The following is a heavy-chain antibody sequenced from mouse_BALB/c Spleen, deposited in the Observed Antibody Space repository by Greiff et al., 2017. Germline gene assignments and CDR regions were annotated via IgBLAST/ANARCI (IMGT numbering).Heavy chain of an antibody. D-gene: IGHD1-1*01. CDR3: ARGGYYEDAMDY. J-gene: IGHJ4*01. CDR1: GYTFTSYW. CDR2: INPSTGYT. Sequence: VQLQQSGAELVRSGASVKMSCKASGYTFTSYWMHWVKQRPGQGLEWIGYINPSTGYTEYNEKFKDKATLTADKSSSTAYMQLSSLTSEDSAVYYCARGGYYEDAMDYWGQGTSVTVSS. V-gene: IGHV1S26*01.